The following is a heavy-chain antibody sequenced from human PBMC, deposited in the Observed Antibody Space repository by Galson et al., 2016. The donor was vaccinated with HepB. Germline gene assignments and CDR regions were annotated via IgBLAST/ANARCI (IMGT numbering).Heavy chain of an antibody. CDR3: ARGGCSGGWCDWYFDL. V-gene: IGHV3-21*01. CDR1: GFTFSSYS. J-gene: IGHJ2*01. Sequence: SLRLSSAASGFTFSSYSMNWVRQAPGKGLEWVSSISTSSTYINYADSVKGRYTISRDNARNSLFLQMHSLRAEDTAVYYCARGGCSGGWCDWYFDLWGRGTLVTVSS. D-gene: IGHD6-19*01. CDR2: ISTSSTYI.